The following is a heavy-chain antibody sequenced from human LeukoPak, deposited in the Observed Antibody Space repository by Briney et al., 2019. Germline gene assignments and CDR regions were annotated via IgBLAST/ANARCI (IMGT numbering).Heavy chain of an antibody. CDR2: IKKDGSGK. V-gene: IGHV3-7*01. D-gene: IGHD3-22*01. Sequence: GGSLRLSCAASGFTFSSYWMSWVRQAPGKGLEWVANIKKDGSGKYYVDSVKGRFTISRDNAKTSLYLQMNSLRAEDTAVYYCARSRSGYYEDYWGQGTLVTVSS. CDR3: ARSRSGYYEDY. J-gene: IGHJ4*02. CDR1: GFTFSSYW.